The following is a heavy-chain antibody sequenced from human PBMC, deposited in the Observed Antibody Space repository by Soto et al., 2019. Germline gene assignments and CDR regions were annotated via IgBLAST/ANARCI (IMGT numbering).Heavy chain of an antibody. CDR1: SFTFSGYS. CDR3: AKDRGLVYATPTYAMDV. Sequence: PGGSLRLSCAASSFTFSGYSMDWVRQAPGKGLEWVSSISSSSDYIYYADSVKGRFTISRDNAKNSLYLQMDSLRGEDTAVYYCAKDRGLVYATPTYAMDVWGQGTTVTVSS. J-gene: IGHJ6*02. D-gene: IGHD2-8*01. V-gene: IGHV3-21*01. CDR2: ISSSSDYI.